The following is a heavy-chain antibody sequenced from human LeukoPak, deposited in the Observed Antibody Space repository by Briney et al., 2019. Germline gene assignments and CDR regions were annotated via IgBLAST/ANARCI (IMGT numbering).Heavy chain of an antibody. CDR2: MNPNSGNT. V-gene: IGHV1-8*01. Sequence: GASVKVSCKASGYTFTSYDINWVRQATGQGLEWMGWMNPNSGNTGYAQKFQGRVTMTRNTSISTAYMELSSLRSEDKAVYYCAIVLVCSSTSCRGPLAYSGQGTLVTVSS. D-gene: IGHD2-2*01. CDR1: GYTFTSYD. J-gene: IGHJ4*02. CDR3: AIVLVCSSTSCRGPLAY.